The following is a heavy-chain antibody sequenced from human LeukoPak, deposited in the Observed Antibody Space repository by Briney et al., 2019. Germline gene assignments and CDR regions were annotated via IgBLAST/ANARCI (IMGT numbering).Heavy chain of an antibody. Sequence: PGGSLRLSCAASGFTFSSNWMSWVRQAPGKGLEWVAVISYDGSNKYYADSVKGRFTISRDNSKNTLYLQMNSLKTEDTAVYYCTSTFHSDSAFNRWGQGSLVIVSS. V-gene: IGHV3-30-3*01. D-gene: IGHD3-22*01. CDR3: TSTFHSDSAFNR. CDR1: GFTFSSNW. J-gene: IGHJ1*01. CDR2: ISYDGSNK.